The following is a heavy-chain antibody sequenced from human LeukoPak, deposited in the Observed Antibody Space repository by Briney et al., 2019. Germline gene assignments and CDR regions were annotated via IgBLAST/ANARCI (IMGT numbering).Heavy chain of an antibody. CDR1: GASMSSHY. D-gene: IGHD6-6*01. CDR2: IYHTGST. V-gene: IGHV4-59*11. CDR3: AREGGPARPGLDS. J-gene: IGHJ4*02. Sequence: PSETLSLTCTVSGASMSSHYWTWMRQDPGTGLEGIGNIYHTGSTSYNPALESRVTTSLETSNNQFSSKLTSVAAADTAVSYCAREGGPARPGLDSWGQGTRVTVS.